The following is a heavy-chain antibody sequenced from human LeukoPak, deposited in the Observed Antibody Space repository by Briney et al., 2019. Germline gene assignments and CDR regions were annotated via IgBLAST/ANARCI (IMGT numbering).Heavy chain of an antibody. Sequence: PGGSLRLSCAASGFTFSSYAMHWVRQAPGKGLEWVAVISYDGSNKYYADSVKGRFTISRDDSKNTAYLQMNSLKTEDTAVYYCTRTGYSSSWPFDYWGQGTLVTVSS. J-gene: IGHJ4*02. CDR3: TRTGYSSSWPFDY. CDR1: GFTFSSYA. V-gene: IGHV3-30-3*01. CDR2: ISYDGSNK. D-gene: IGHD6-13*01.